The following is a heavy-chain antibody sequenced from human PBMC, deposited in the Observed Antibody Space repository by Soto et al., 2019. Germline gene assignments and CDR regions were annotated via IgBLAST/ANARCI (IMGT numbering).Heavy chain of an antibody. Sequence: QVQLQESGPGLVKPSETLSLTCTVSGSSISTYYWNWVRQPQGKGLEWIGYMYYSGSTNYNPYLKSRVDISVATTKNQLPLKLISVTAADKDVYYCARGAPNTNGWLIDLHYWRQGTLVPVSS. CDR2: MYYSGST. J-gene: IGHJ4*02. V-gene: IGHV4-59*01. CDR1: GSSISTYY. CDR3: ARGAPNTNGWLIDLHY. D-gene: IGHD6-19*01.